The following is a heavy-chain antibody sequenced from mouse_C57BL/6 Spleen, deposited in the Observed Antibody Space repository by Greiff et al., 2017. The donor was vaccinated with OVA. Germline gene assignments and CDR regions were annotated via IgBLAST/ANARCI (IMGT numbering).Heavy chain of an antibody. CDR2: ISYDGSN. V-gene: IGHV3-6*01. CDR1: GYSITSGYS. Sequence: VQLQQSGPGLVKPSQSLSLTCSVTGYSITSGYSWNWLRQFPGNKLEWMGYISYDGSNKYNPYLKTRISITRDTSKNQFFLKFNSVTTEDTATYYCAIDNNENYYAMDYWGQGTAGTVSS. CDR3: AIDNNENYYAMDY. J-gene: IGHJ4*01. D-gene: IGHD1-3*01.